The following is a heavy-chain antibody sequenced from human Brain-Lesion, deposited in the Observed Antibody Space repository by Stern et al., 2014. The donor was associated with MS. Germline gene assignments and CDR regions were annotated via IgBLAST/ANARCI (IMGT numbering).Heavy chain of an antibody. D-gene: IGHD3-3*01. CDR2: IHPNTGGT. J-gene: IGHJ6*02. CDR1: GYIFTGYY. CDR3: ARDQRGITIFGVVTDYYYLGMDV. V-gene: IGHV1-2*02. Sequence: VQLVQSGAEVKKPGASVKVSCKTSGYIFTGYYIHWVRQAPGQGLEWMAWIHPNTGGTKYAHKFQGRVTMSRDTTTPKGSVRMSSLTSDDTAVYYCARDQRGITIFGVVTDYYYLGMDVWGQGTTVTVSS.